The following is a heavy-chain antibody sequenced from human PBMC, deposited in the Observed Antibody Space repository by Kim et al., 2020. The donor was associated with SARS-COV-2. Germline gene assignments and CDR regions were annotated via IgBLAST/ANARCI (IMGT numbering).Heavy chain of an antibody. Sequence: ASVKVSCKASGYTFTGYYIHWVRQAPGQGLEWMGWINPNSGGTNYAQKFQGRVAMTRDTSISTAYMELSRLISDDTAVYYCAIISPAAGTDYWGQGTLVTVSS. J-gene: IGHJ4*02. CDR2: INPNSGGT. V-gene: IGHV1-2*02. CDR1: GYTFTGYY. D-gene: IGHD6-13*01. CDR3: AIISPAAGTDY.